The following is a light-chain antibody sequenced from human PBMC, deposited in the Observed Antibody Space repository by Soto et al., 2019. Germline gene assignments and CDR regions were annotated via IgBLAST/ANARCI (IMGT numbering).Light chain of an antibody. CDR1: QSLLHSNGYNY. CDR2: LGS. Sequence: DIVMTQSPLSLPVTPGEPASISCRSSQSLLHSNGYNYLDWYLQKPGQSPQLLIYLGSNRASGVADRLSGSRSGTDFTLKISRVEAEDVGVYYCVQALQTLYPFGQGTKLEIK. CDR3: VQALQTLYP. J-gene: IGKJ2*01. V-gene: IGKV2-28*01.